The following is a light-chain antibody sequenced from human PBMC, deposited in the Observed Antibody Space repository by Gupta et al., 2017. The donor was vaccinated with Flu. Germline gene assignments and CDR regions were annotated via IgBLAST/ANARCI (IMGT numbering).Light chain of an antibody. CDR1: QSISTY. CDR3: QQRSNWPPQLT. J-gene: IGKJ4*01. V-gene: IGKV3-11*01. Sequence: EIVLTQSPATLSLSPGERATLSCRASQSISTYLAWNQQKPGQAPRLLIFDASNRATGIPPRFSGSGSGADFTLTISSLEPEDFAVYFCQQRSNWPPQLTFGGGTKVEIK. CDR2: DAS.